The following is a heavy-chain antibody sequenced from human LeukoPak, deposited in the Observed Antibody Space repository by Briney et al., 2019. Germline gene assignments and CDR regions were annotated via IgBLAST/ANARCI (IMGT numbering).Heavy chain of an antibody. V-gene: IGHV4-34*01. CDR2: INHSGST. CDR1: GGSFSGYY. J-gene: IGHJ6*03. Sequence: PSETLSLTCAVYGGSFSGYYWSWIRQPPGKGLEWIGEINHSGSTNYNPSLKSRVTISVDTSKNQFSLKLSSVTAADTAVYYCARGLFPPEATEAYYMDVWGKGTTVTVSS. D-gene: IGHD2-21*01. CDR3: ARGLFPPEATEAYYMDV.